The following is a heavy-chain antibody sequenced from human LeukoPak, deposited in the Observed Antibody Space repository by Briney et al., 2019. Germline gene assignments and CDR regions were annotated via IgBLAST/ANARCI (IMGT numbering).Heavy chain of an antibody. D-gene: IGHD3-22*01. CDR3: ARLGMIVVGRGYGMDV. J-gene: IGHJ6*02. CDR1: GYNFATYW. CDR2: IYPGDSDA. Sequence: KAGESLKISCKGSGYNFATYWIGWVRQMPGKGLEWMGIIYPGDSDARYSPSFQGQVTISADKSISTAYLQWSSLKASDTAMYYCARLGMIVVGRGYGMDVWGQGTTVTVSS. V-gene: IGHV5-51*01.